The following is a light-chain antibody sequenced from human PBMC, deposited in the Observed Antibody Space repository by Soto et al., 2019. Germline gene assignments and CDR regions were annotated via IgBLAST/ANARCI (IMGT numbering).Light chain of an antibody. V-gene: IGKV1-39*01. CDR3: QQSATSHIT. CDR1: QTISSY. J-gene: IGKJ5*01. Sequence: DIQMTQSPSSLSASVGDRVTITCRASQTISSYLNWYQQKPGKAPKLLIYGASSVQSGVPSRFSGSGSGTDFTLTISRLQPEDFGTYFCQQSATSHITCGQGTRLETK. CDR2: GAS.